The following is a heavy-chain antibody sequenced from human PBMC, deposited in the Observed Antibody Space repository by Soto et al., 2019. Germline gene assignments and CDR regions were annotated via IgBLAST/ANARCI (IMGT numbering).Heavy chain of an antibody. CDR2: VSNTGDTT. Sequence: GGSLRLSCAASGFTPTTYAMSWVRQSPGKGLEWVATVSNTGDTTYYADSVKGRFTISRDNSKNTLYLQMNSLRAEDTAVYYCAAAMIVVVPSDYWGQGTLVTVSS. D-gene: IGHD3-22*01. CDR1: GFTPTTYA. CDR3: AAAMIVVVPSDY. V-gene: IGHV3-23*01. J-gene: IGHJ4*02.